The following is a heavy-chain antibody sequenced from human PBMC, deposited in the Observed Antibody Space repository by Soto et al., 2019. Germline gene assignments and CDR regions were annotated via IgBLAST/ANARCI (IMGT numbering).Heavy chain of an antibody. D-gene: IGHD3-16*01. CDR1: GFIFSDYY. Sequence: EVQLMESGGGLVQPGGSLRLSCAASGFIFSDYYMDWVRQVPGKGLEWVGRTRNKVNSFSAEYAASVKGRFSIYRDASKDSMYLQMNSLKRDDTAVYYCARDTGGSYDYWGQGALVTVSS. CDR2: TRNKVNSFSA. CDR3: ARDTGGSYDY. V-gene: IGHV3-72*01. J-gene: IGHJ4*02.